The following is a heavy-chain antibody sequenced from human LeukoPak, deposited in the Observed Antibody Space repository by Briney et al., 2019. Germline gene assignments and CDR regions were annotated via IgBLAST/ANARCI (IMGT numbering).Heavy chain of an antibody. CDR3: ARGWGGYDSSGYYSYFDY. D-gene: IGHD3-22*01. V-gene: IGHV1-3*01. Sequence: GASVKVSCKASGYTFTSYAMHWVRQAPGQRLEWMGWINAGNGNTKYSQEFQGRVTITRDTSASTAYMELSSLRSEDTAVYYCARGWGGYDSSGYYSYFDYWGQGTLVTVSS. CDR2: INAGNGNT. J-gene: IGHJ4*02. CDR1: GYTFTSYA.